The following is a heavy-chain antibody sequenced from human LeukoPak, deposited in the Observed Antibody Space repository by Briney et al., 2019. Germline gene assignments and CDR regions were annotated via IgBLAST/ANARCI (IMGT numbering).Heavy chain of an antibody. D-gene: IGHD6-19*01. CDR3: AKGGVTSGWPTPFDS. CDR2: IWNEGSNK. J-gene: IGHJ4*02. Sequence: GRPLRLSCEASGFTFSSFGMHWVRQAPGKGPEWVAVIWNEGSNKYYADSVKGRFTISRDNSRNTLYLQMNSLRDEDTAVYYCAKGGVTSGWPTPFDSWGQGTLVTVSS. V-gene: IGHV3-33*03. CDR1: GFTFSSFG.